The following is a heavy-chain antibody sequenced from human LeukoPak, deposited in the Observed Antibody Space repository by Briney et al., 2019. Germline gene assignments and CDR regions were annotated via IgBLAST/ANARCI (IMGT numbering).Heavy chain of an antibody. D-gene: IGHD2-15*01. J-gene: IGHJ4*01. CDR2: IYYSGST. Sequence: PSETLSLTCTVSGGSISSYYWSWIRQPPGQGLEWIGYIYYSGSTNYNPSLKSRVTISVDTSKNQFSLKLSSVTAADTAVYYCARIHRSCRSCYSPKAPHFDYWGHGTLVTVSS. V-gene: IGHV4-59*01. CDR1: GGSISSYY. CDR3: ARIHRSCRSCYSPKAPHFDY.